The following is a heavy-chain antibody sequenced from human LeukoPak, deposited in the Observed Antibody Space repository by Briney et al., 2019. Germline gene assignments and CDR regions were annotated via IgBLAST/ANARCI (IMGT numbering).Heavy chain of an antibody. J-gene: IGHJ4*02. D-gene: IGHD2-21*02. Sequence: PGGPLRLSCAASGFSFTHYWMHWVRQAPGKGLVWVSRIDIDGSDTTYADSVTGRFTISRDNAKNTLYLQMNSLRAEDTAIYYCARDRSVTDGGFDSWGQGSLVTVSS. CDR3: ARDRSVTDGGFDS. CDR1: GFSFTHYW. V-gene: IGHV3-74*03. CDR2: IDIDGSDT.